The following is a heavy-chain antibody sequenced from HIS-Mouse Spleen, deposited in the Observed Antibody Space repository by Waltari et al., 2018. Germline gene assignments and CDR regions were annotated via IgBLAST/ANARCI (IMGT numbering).Heavy chain of an antibody. J-gene: IGHJ3*02. V-gene: IGHV4-4*07. CDR1: GGSISSYS. CDR3: ARDYEGRDAFDI. CDR2: IHTSGST. Sequence: QVQLQESGPGLVKPSETLSLTCTVPGGSISSYSWHWIRQPAGKGLEWIGRIHTSGSTNYNPSLKSRVTMSVDTSKNQFSLKLSSVTAADTAVYYCARDYEGRDAFDIWGQGTMVTVSS. D-gene: IGHD3-10*01.